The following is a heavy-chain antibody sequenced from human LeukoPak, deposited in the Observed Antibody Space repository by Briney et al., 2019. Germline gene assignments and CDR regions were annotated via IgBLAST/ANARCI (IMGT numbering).Heavy chain of an antibody. J-gene: IGHJ6*03. Sequence: PGGSLRLSCAASGFTFSSYGMHWVRQAPGKGLEWVAFIRYDGSNKYYADSVKGRFTISRDNSKNTLYLQMNSLRAEDTAVYYCAKILDASMHYYYYYYMDVWGKGTTVTVSS. D-gene: IGHD2/OR15-2a*01. CDR3: AKILDASMHYYYYYYMDV. CDR2: IRYDGSNK. V-gene: IGHV3-30*02. CDR1: GFTFSSYG.